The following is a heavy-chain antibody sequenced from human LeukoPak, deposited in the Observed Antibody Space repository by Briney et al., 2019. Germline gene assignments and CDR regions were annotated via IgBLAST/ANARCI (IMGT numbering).Heavy chain of an antibody. Sequence: GGSLRLSCAASGFTVSSSYMSWVRQAPGKGLEWVSSISSSSSYIYYADSVKGRFTISRDNAKNSLYLQMNSLRAEDTAVYYCAVPYGSGSYYVYWGQGTLVTVSS. V-gene: IGHV3-21*01. D-gene: IGHD3-10*01. CDR1: GFTVSSSY. J-gene: IGHJ4*02. CDR2: ISSSSSYI. CDR3: AVPYGSGSYYVY.